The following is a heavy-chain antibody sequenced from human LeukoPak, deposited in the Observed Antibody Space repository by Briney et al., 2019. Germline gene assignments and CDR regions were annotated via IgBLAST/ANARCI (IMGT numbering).Heavy chain of an antibody. CDR1: GGSISSSSYY. CDR3: ARHGYSGFDYFDY. CDR2: VSYSGST. J-gene: IGHJ4*02. Sequence: PSGTLSLTCTVSGGSISSSSYYWGWIRQPLGRGLEWIGSVSYSGSTYYNPSLKSRVTISVDTSKNQFSLKLSSVTAADTAVYYCARHGYSGFDYFDYWGQGTLVTVSS. V-gene: IGHV4-39*01. D-gene: IGHD5-12*01.